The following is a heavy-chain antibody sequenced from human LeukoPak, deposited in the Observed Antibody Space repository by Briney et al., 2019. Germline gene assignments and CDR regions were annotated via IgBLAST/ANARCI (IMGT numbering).Heavy chain of an antibody. V-gene: IGHV3-23*01. J-gene: IGHJ4*02. Sequence: GGSLRLSCAASGFTFSSYAMSXVXQAXGXXLXXXXAISGSGGSTYYADSVKGRFXISRDNSKNTLYLQMNSLRAEDTAVYYCAKDGCSSTSCYSIDYWGQGTLVTVSS. CDR1: GFTFSSYA. CDR3: AKDGCSSTSCYSIDY. CDR2: ISGSGGST. D-gene: IGHD2-2*01.